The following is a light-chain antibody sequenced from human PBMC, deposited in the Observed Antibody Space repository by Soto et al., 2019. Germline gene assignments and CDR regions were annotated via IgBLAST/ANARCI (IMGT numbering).Light chain of an antibody. CDR1: QSISDT. Sequence: EIVLTQSPGTLSLSPGGRVTLSCRASQSISDTIAWYQQKPGQAPRLLISDASTRATGIPARFSGSGSGTEFTLTISSLQSEDFALYYCHQYNSWPPGTFGQGTKVDIK. CDR2: DAS. J-gene: IGKJ2*01. CDR3: HQYNSWPPGT. V-gene: IGKV3-15*01.